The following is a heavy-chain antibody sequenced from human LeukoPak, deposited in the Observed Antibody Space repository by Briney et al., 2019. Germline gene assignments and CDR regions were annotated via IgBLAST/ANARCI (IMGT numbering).Heavy chain of an antibody. CDR3: ARSLYYYDTSAPRAFDI. D-gene: IGHD3-22*01. J-gene: IGHJ3*02. CDR2: IYYSGST. Sequence: PSETLSLTCTVSGGSVSSGSYYWSWIRQPPGKGLEWIGYIYYSGSTNYNPSLKSRLTISVDRSKNQFSLKLSSVTAADTAVYYCARSLYYYDTSAPRAFDIWGQGTMVTVSS. CDR1: GGSVSSGSYY. V-gene: IGHV4-61*01.